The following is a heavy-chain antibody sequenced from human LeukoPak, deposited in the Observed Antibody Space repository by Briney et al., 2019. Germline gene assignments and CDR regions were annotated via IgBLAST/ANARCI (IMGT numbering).Heavy chain of an antibody. CDR3: ARDGSGSYWAQPMEH. J-gene: IGHJ4*02. CDR2: IWFDESSQ. D-gene: IGHD3-10*01. V-gene: IGHV3-33*08. Sequence: GGSLRLSCAASGFSFSDSGMHWVRQAPGRGPEYVAGIWFDESSQRYADSVEGRFTISRDNSKNTLYLQMNSLRVEDTAVYYCARDGSGSYWAQPMEHWGQGTLVTVSS. CDR1: GFSFSDSG.